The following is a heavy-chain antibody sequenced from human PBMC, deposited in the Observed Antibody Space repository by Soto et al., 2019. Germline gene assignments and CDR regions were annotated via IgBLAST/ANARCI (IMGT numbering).Heavy chain of an antibody. D-gene: IGHD6-19*01. Sequence: QVQLEQSGAEVKQPGSSVRVSCKTSGGTFSTYAINWVRQAPGQGLEWMGAIIPLFGTADYSQKFQGRVTITADESTSPAYMELSSLRSDDTAVYFCARPKGTYSSGYYYFDFWGQGTLVTVSS. V-gene: IGHV1-69*01. CDR2: IIPLFGTA. J-gene: IGHJ4*02. CDR1: GGTFSTYA. CDR3: ARPKGTYSSGYYYFDF.